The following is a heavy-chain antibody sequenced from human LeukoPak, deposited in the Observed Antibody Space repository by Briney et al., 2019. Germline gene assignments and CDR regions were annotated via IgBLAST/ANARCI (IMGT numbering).Heavy chain of an antibody. J-gene: IGHJ4*02. CDR2: IIGSGGST. CDR1: GFTFSSYA. D-gene: IGHD4-17*01. Sequence: GSLRLSCAASGFTFSSYAMSWVRQAPGKGLEWVSAIIGSGGSTYYADSVKGRFTISRDNSKNTLYLQMNSLRAEDTAVYYCAKLSTMTTYGYFDYWGQGTLVTVSS. V-gene: IGHV3-23*01. CDR3: AKLSTMTTYGYFDY.